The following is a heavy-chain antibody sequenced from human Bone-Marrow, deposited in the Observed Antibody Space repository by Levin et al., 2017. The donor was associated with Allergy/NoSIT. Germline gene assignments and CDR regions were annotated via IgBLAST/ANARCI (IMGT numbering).Heavy chain of an antibody. J-gene: IGHJ5*02. CDR3: ARDKYYGSGNTDWLDP. CDR1: GGSINSAGYY. CDR2: IYSSGGT. V-gene: IGHV4-31*03. D-gene: IGHD3-10*01. Sequence: SQTLSLTCTVSGGSINSAGYYWSWIRQFPGQGLEYIGYIYSSGGTYYNPSLKSRVSISLDTSKNHFSLKLNSVTAADTAVYFCARDKYYGSGNTDWLDPWGQGTLVTVSS.